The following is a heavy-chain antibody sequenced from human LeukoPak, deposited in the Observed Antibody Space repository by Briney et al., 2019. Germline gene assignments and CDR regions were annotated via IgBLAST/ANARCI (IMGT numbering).Heavy chain of an antibody. D-gene: IGHD3-22*01. CDR3: ARGHHYHDSSGYSPYYYYYMDV. V-gene: IGHV4-59*11. CDR2: IYYSGST. CDR1: SRSISSHY. J-gene: IGHJ6*03. Sequence: SETLSLTCTVSSRSISSHYWSWIRQPPGKGLEWIGYIYYSGSTDYNPSLKSRVTISVDTSKNQFSLKLSSVTAADTAVYYCARGHHYHDSSGYSPYYYYYMDVWGKGTTVTVSS.